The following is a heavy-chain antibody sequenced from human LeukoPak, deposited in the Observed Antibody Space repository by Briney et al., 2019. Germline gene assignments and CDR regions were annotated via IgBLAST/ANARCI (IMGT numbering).Heavy chain of an antibody. CDR2: TYYRSKWHN. J-gene: IGHJ4*02. D-gene: IGHD3-10*01. CDR1: GDSVSSNSAA. V-gene: IGHV6-1*01. Sequence: SQTLSLTCAISGDSVSSNSAAWNWIRQPPSRGLEWLGRTYYRSKWHNNYALSVKSRITINPDTSKNQFSLQLNSVTPEDTAVYYCARTRGYFDYWGQGTLVTVSS. CDR3: ARTRGYFDY.